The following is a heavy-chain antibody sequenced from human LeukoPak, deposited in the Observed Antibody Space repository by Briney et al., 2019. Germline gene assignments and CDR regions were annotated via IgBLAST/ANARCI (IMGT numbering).Heavy chain of an antibody. CDR2: ISVSGDDT. J-gene: IGHJ5*02. Sequence: GGSLRLSCAASGFTLSNTWMAWVRQAPGKGLEWVSAISVSGDDTYYADSVKGRFTISRDNSKNTLYLQMNSLRAGDTAVYYCAKYKVAVPGAFDHWGQGTLVTVSS. CDR1: GFTLSNTW. V-gene: IGHV3-23*01. CDR3: AKYKVAVPGAFDH. D-gene: IGHD1-1*01.